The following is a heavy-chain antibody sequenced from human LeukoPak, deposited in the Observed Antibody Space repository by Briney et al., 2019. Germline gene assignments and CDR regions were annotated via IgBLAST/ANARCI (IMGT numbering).Heavy chain of an antibody. CDR2: ITGSGGFT. J-gene: IGHJ4*02. V-gene: IGHV3-23*01. Sequence: QPGGSLRLSCAAPGFPFSTYAMNWVRQAPGKGLEWVSVITGSGGFTQYADSVKGRFTISRDNSKNTVYLQMNSLRVEDTALYYCVRSLDYWGQGTLVTVSS. CDR1: GFPFSTYA. CDR3: VRSLDY.